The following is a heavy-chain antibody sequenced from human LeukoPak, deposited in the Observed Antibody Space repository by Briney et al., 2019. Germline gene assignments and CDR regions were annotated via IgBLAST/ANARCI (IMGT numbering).Heavy chain of an antibody. D-gene: IGHD3-16*01. CDR3: ARHFRLSYTFDI. Sequence: SQTLSLTCTVSGGSISSGGYYWSWIRQPPGKGLEWIGYIYHSGSTYYNPSLKSRVTISVDRSKNQFSLKLSSVTAADTAVYYCARHFRLSYTFDIWGQGTMVTVSS. J-gene: IGHJ3*02. CDR1: GGSISSGGYY. CDR2: IYHSGST. V-gene: IGHV4-30-2*01.